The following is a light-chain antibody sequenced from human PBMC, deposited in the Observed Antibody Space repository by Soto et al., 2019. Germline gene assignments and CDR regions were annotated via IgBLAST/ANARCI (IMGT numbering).Light chain of an antibody. Sequence: SYELAQPPSVSVAPGKTAIITCGGNNIGSRSVHWYQRKPGQAPVLLIYYDSDRPSGIPERFSGSNSGNTATLTISRVEAGDEADYYCQVWDSSGDPVVFGGGTQLTVL. CDR2: YDS. CDR3: QVWDSSGDPVV. CDR1: NIGSRS. J-gene: IGLJ2*01. V-gene: IGLV3-21*04.